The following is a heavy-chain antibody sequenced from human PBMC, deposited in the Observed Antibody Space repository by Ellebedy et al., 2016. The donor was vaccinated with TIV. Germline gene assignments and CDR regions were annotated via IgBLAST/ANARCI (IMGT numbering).Heavy chain of an antibody. Sequence: ASVKVSXXASGYTFTSYDINWVRQATGQGLEWMGWMNPNSGNTGYAQKFQGRVTMTRNTSISTAYMELSSLRSEDTAVYYCARSGRITMVRGVFYYYYGMDVWGQGTTVTVSS. V-gene: IGHV1-8*01. CDR2: MNPNSGNT. CDR1: GYTFTSYD. J-gene: IGHJ6*02. D-gene: IGHD3-10*01. CDR3: ARSGRITMVRGVFYYYYGMDV.